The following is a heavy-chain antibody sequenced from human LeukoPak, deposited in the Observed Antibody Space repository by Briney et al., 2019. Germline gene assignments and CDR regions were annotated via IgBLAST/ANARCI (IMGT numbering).Heavy chain of an antibody. J-gene: IGHJ6*02. V-gene: IGHV3-30-3*01. CDR2: ISYDGSNK. CDR1: GFTFSSYA. D-gene: IGHD3-9*01. Sequence: PGGSLRLSCAASGFTFSSYAMHWVRQAPGKGLEWVAVISYDGSNKYYADSVKGRFTISRDNSKNTLYLQMNSLRAEDTAVYYCAKEGIRDDILTLYGMDVWGQGTTVTVSS. CDR3: AKEGIRDDILTLYGMDV.